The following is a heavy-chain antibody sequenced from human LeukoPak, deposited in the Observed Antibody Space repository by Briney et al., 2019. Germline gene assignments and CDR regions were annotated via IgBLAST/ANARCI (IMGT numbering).Heavy chain of an antibody. J-gene: IGHJ4*02. CDR2: ISWDGGST. CDR3: ARDIEGYSGSYRWGYYFDY. D-gene: IGHD1-26*01. Sequence: RGSLRLSCAAPGFTFDDYTMHWVRHAPGKGLEWVSLISWDGGSTNYADSVKGRFTISRDNSKNSLYLQMNSLSTEDTALYYCARDIEGYSGSYRWGYYFDYWGQGTLVTVSS. V-gene: IGHV3-43*01. CDR1: GFTFDDYT.